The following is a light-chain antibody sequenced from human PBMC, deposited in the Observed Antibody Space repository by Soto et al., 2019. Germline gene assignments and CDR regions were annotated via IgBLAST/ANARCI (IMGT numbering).Light chain of an antibody. Sequence: QSVLTQPPSASGTPGQRVTISCSGSSSDIGSNTVHWYQQLPGTAPKLLIYRDNHRPSGIPDRFSGSKSGTSASLDISGLQSEDEADYYCTAWDGGLNARVFGGGTKLTVL. CDR3: TAWDGGLNARV. CDR1: SSDIGSNT. V-gene: IGLV1-44*01. J-gene: IGLJ3*02. CDR2: RDN.